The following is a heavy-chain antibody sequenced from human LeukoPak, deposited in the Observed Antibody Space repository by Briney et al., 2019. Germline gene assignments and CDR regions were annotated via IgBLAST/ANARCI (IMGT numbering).Heavy chain of an antibody. CDR3: AKDQNMVATAPFDC. D-gene: IGHD5-12*01. V-gene: IGHV3-23*01. CDR1: GFTFSSYA. CDR2: ISGNAGST. J-gene: IGHJ4*02. Sequence: GGSPRLSCAASGFTFSSYAMSWVRQAPGKGLEWVSAISGNAGSTYYADSVKGRFTISRDNSKNTLYLQMNSLRAEDTAIYYCAKDQNMVATAPFDCWGQGTLVTVSS.